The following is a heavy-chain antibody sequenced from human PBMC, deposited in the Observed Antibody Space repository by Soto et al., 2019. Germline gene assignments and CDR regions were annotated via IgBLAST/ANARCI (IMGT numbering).Heavy chain of an antibody. D-gene: IGHD6-19*01. CDR2: INAGNGNT. J-gene: IGHJ4*02. V-gene: IGHV1-3*01. CDR3: ARDPDSSGWYYFDY. Sequence: KLFEASVKVSCKASGYTFTRYAMHWVRQAPGQSLEWMGWINAGNGNTKYSQKFQGRVTITRDTSASTDYMELSSLRSEDTAVYYCARDPDSSGWYYFDYWGQGTLVTVSS. CDR1: GYTFTRYA.